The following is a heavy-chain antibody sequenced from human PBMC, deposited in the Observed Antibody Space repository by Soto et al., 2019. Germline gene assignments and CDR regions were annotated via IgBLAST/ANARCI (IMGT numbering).Heavy chain of an antibody. CDR2: IYYSGRT. V-gene: IGHV4-59*01. Sequence: SETLSLTCTVSGGSISSYYWSWIRQPPGKGLEWIGYIYYSGRTNYNPSLKSRVTISVDTSKNQFSLKLSSVTAADTAVYYCARGGDYDSSGYLMDYYYGMDVWGQGTTVTVSS. D-gene: IGHD3-22*01. J-gene: IGHJ6*02. CDR3: ARGGDYDSSGYLMDYYYGMDV. CDR1: GGSISSYY.